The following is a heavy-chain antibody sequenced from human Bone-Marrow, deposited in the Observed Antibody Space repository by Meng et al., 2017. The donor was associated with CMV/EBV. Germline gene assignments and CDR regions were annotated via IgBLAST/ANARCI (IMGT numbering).Heavy chain of an antibody. V-gene: IGHV3-33*03. Sequence: GGSLRLSCAASGFTFNSYGMHWVRQAPGKGLEWVAVIWHDGRNEDYADSVKDRFTISRDKSKNTLNLQMNSLRAEDTAVYYCAKGMGASGYYGMDVWGRGTTVTVYS. CDR2: IWHDGRNE. CDR1: GFTFNSYG. D-gene: IGHD3-22*01. J-gene: IGHJ6*01. CDR3: AKGMGASGYYGMDV.